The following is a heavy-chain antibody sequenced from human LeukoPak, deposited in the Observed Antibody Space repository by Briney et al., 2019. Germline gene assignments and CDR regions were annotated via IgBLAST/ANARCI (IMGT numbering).Heavy chain of an antibody. D-gene: IGHD6-19*01. CDR2: INRDGSST. V-gene: IGHV3-74*01. J-gene: IGHJ4*02. Sequence: GGSLRLSCAASGFTFSSYWMHWVRQVPGKGLVWVSRINRDGSSTSYADSVKGRFTISRDNAKSTLYLQMNSLRAEDTAVYYCASFRSAVAGPWLDYWGQGTLVTVSS. CDR3: ASFRSAVAGPWLDY. CDR1: GFTFSSYW.